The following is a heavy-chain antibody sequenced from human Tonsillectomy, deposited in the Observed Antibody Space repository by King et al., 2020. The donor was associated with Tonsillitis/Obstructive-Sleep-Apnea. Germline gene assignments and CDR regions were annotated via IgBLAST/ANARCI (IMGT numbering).Heavy chain of an antibody. J-gene: IGHJ4*01. CDR1: GGSVSSGNDY. CDR2: VYDSGTT. Sequence: QVQLQESGPGLVKPSETLSLACTVSGGSVSSGNDYWSWIRQPPGKGLEWVGYVYDSGTTNYNPSLKSRATISVYTSRKQVSLKLSSVTAADTAVYYCALGLNQGYLPPFDSWGQGILVTVSS. V-gene: IGHV4-61*01. CDR3: ALGLNQGYLPPFDS. D-gene: IGHD1-26*01.